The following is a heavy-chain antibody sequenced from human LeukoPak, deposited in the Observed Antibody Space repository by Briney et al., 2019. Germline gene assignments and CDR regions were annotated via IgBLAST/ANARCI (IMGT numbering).Heavy chain of an antibody. CDR3: ARVRGYYYDSSGYNAFDI. CDR1: GGSISSNY. V-gene: IGHV4-59*01. CDR2: IYYSGST. J-gene: IGHJ3*02. D-gene: IGHD3-22*01. Sequence: SETLSLTCTVSGGSISSNYWSWVRQPPGKGLEWIGYIYYSGSTNYNPSLKRRVTISVDTSKNQFSLKLCSVTAADTAVYYCARVRGYYYDSSGYNAFDIWGQGTMVTVSS.